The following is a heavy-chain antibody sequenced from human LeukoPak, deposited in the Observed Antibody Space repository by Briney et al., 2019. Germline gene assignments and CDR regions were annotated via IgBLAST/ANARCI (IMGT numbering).Heavy chain of an antibody. CDR1: GFTFSSYA. D-gene: IGHD1-26*01. CDR3: ARGPLGWSDY. J-gene: IGHJ4*02. CDR2: ISESGTAI. Sequence: PGGSLRLSCAASGFTFSSYAMNWVRQARGKGLEWVSFISESGTAIYYAESVKGRFTISRDIARNSVYLQMNSLRDEDTAMYYCARGPLGWSDYWGQGLLVTVSS. V-gene: IGHV3-48*02.